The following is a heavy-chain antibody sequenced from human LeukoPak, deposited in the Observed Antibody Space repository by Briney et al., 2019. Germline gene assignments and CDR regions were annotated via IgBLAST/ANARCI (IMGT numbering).Heavy chain of an antibody. Sequence: ASETLSLTCAVYGGSFSGYYWSWIRQPPGKGLEWIGEINHSGSTNYNPSLKSRVTLSVDRSKNQFSLKPNSVTAADTAVYYCTRAQYRSSGFYFDYWGQGTLVTVSS. CDR3: TRAQYRSSGFYFDY. CDR1: GGSFSGYY. CDR2: INHSGST. V-gene: IGHV4-34*01. D-gene: IGHD6-25*01. J-gene: IGHJ4*02.